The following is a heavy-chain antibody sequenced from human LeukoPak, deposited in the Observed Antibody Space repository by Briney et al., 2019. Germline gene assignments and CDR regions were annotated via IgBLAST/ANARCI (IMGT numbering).Heavy chain of an antibody. D-gene: IGHD1-14*01. J-gene: IGHJ6*03. Sequence: GGSLRLSCAASGFTFSNYWMSWVRQAPGKGLEWVANIKQDRSEKYYVDSVKGRFTISRDNAKNSLYLQMNSLRAEDTAVYYCARSPAGANYYLDVWGKGTTVTISS. CDR3: ARSPAGANYYLDV. CDR1: GFTFSNYW. V-gene: IGHV3-7*01. CDR2: IKQDRSEK.